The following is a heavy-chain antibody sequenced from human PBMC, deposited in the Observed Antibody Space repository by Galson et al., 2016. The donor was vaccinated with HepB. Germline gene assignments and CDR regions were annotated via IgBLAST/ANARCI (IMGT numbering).Heavy chain of an antibody. V-gene: IGHV1-2*06. Sequence: VKVSCKASGNTFTDYVSWVRQAPGQGLEWMGRINTNSGGTNYALAFHGRITMTRDTATRTIYMELRKLRSDETAVYYCATQLVPGSASWGQGTLVVVSS. J-gene: IGHJ5*02. CDR1: GNTFTDY. CDR3: ATQLVPGSAS. D-gene: IGHD1-1*01. CDR2: INTNSGGT.